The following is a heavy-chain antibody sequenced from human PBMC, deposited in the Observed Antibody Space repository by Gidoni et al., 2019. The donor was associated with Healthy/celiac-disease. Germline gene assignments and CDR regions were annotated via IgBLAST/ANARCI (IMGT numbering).Heavy chain of an antibody. D-gene: IGHD4-17*01. CDR1: GGSTSRGGYY. V-gene: IGHV4-31*03. CDR3: ATVTYGDYHNDAFDI. Sequence: QVQLQESGPGLVKPSPTLSLTSTVSGGSTSRGGYYWSWIRQHPGTVLELIGYSYYSGSTYYNPYLKSRGTISVDTSKNQFSLKLSSVTAADTAVDDCATVTYGDYHNDAFDIWGQGTMVTVSS. J-gene: IGHJ3*02. CDR2: SYYSGST.